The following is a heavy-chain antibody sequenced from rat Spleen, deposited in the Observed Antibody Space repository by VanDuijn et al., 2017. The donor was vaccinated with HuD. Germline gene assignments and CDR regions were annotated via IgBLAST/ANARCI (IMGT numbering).Heavy chain of an antibody. Sequence: EVQLVESGGGLVQPGRSMKLSCAASGFTFSIHYMAWVRQTPTKGLEWVATIIYDGSRTFYRDSVKGRFTISSDNAKTTLYRQRDTLRSGDTATYYCAGHNSGYGVMDAWGQGASVTVSS. CDR2: IIYDGSRT. V-gene: IGHV5-29*01. J-gene: IGHJ4*01. D-gene: IGHD4-3*01. CDR3: AGHNSGYGVMDA. CDR1: GFTFSIHY.